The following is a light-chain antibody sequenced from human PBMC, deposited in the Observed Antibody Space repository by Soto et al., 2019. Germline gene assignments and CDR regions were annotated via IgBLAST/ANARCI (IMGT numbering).Light chain of an antibody. CDR1: QSVRSNY. Sequence: PGEGATLSCRASQSVRSNYLAWYQQKPGQAPRLLIYGAFNRATGIPARFSGSGSGTDFTLTISSLQPDDFATYYCQHYNSYSEAFGQGTKVDIK. V-gene: IGKV3D-7*01. CDR2: GAF. J-gene: IGKJ1*01. CDR3: QHYNSYSEA.